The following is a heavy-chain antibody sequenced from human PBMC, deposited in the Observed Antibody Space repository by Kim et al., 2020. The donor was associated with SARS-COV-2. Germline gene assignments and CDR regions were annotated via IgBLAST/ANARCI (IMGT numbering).Heavy chain of an antibody. J-gene: IGHJ4*02. CDR2: IYSGGST. Sequence: GGSLRLSCAASGFTVSSNYMSWVRQAPGKGLEWVSGIYSGGSTSYSDSVIGRFNITRHDAKNTLNLQMNSLGAEDTAVYYCAGGRYFDWLGYWGQGTLVTVSS. D-gene: IGHD3-9*01. CDR3: AGGRYFDWLGY. CDR1: GFTVSSNY. V-gene: IGHV3-53*04.